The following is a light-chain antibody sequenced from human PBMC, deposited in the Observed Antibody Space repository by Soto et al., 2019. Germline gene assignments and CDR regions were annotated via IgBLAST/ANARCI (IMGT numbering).Light chain of an antibody. CDR1: RSISSW. Sequence: DIQMTQSPSTLSASVGDRVTITCRASRSISSWLAWYQQKPGKAPKLLIYKASSLESGVPSRFSGSGSGTEFTLTISSLQPDDFATYYCQQYNSYSLYTFGQGTKLEIK. J-gene: IGKJ2*01. CDR3: QQYNSYSLYT. CDR2: KAS. V-gene: IGKV1-5*03.